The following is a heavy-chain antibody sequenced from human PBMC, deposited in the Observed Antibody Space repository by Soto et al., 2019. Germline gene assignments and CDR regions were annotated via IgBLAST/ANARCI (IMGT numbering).Heavy chain of an antibody. D-gene: IGHD5-18*01. CDR3: ARHSSNSRTAMASDYYYYGMDV. CDR1: GGSISSYY. Sequence: QVQLQESGPGLVKPSETLSLTCTVSGGSISSYYWSWIRQPPGKGLEWIGYIYYSGSTNYNPSLQXXXPISVDTSKNXXSXKXXSVTAADTAVYYCARHSSNSRTAMASDYYYYGMDVWGQGTTVTVSS. J-gene: IGHJ6*02. CDR2: IYYSGST. V-gene: IGHV4-59*08.